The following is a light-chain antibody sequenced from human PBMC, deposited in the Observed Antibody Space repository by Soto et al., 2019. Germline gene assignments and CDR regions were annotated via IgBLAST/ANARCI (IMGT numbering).Light chain of an antibody. CDR1: QSIGKH. V-gene: IGKV1-39*01. Sequence: DIQMTQSPSFLSASVGDRVTITCRASQSIGKHLNWYQQKPEKAPKFLIYGASTLQSGVPSRFTGSGSGTDFTLTVNSLQAEDFATYYCQQSYTRPTTFGQGTRLEI. CDR2: GAS. J-gene: IGKJ5*01. CDR3: QQSYTRPTT.